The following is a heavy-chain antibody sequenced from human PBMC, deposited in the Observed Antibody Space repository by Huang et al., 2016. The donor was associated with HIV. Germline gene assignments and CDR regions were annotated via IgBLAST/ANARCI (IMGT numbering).Heavy chain of an antibody. CDR1: GFKLSGFG. CDR2: SSDDGRSQ. V-gene: IGHV3-30*18. J-gene: IGHJ4*02. D-gene: IGHD2-15*01. Sequence: QVHLVESGGGVVQPGGSLRLSCAASGFKLSGFGMYWVRQAPGKGCEWVAVSSDDGRSQFYTDYVKGRFTISRDNSDNTLSLQMKGLRPDDTAVYYCAKESRWFSDFDHWGQGVLVSVSS. CDR3: AKESRWFSDFDH.